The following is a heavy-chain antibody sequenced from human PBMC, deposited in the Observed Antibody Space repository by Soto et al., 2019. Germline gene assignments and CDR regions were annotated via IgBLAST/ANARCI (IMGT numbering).Heavy chain of an antibody. CDR1: GGTFSSYA. D-gene: IGHD2-15*01. CDR3: ARGIIGPRLTYYGMDV. Sequence: QVQLVQSGAEVKKPGSSVKVSCKASGGTFSSYAISWVRQAPGQGLEWMGGIIPIFGTANYAQKFQGRVTMTADESTSTAYMELSSLRAEDTAVYYCARGIIGPRLTYYGMDVWGQGNTVTVSS. V-gene: IGHV1-69*01. CDR2: IIPIFGTA. J-gene: IGHJ6*02.